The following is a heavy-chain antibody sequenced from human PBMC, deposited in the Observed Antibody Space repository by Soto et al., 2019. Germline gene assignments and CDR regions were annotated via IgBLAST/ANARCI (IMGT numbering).Heavy chain of an antibody. J-gene: IGHJ3*02. D-gene: IGHD4-17*01. CDR1: GGSFSGYY. V-gene: IGHV4-34*01. CDR2: INHSGST. CDR3: ASSRSMTTVTSWAFDI. Sequence: QVQLQQWGAGLLKPSETLSLTCAVYGGSFSGYYWSWIRQPPGKGLEWIGEINHSGSTNYNPSLKSRVTISVDTSKNQFSLKLSSVTAADTAVYYCASSRSMTTVTSWAFDIWGQGTMVTVSS.